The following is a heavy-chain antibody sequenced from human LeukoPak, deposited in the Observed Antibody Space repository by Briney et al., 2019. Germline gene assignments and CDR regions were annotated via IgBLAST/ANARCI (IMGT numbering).Heavy chain of an antibody. CDR3: AKGAYFSGSYGFAFDY. J-gene: IGHJ4*02. D-gene: IGHD3-10*01. CDR2: ISGGGGST. V-gene: IGHV3-23*01. Sequence: GGSLRLSCAASGLTFSSYPMTWVRKPPGKGLEWVSAISGGGGSTHYADSVKGRFTISRDNSKNTLYLQMNSLRAEDTAVYFCAKGAYFSGSYGFAFDYWGQGTLVTVSS. CDR1: GLTFSSYP.